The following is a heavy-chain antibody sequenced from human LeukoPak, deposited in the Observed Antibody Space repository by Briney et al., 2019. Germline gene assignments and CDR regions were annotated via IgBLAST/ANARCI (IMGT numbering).Heavy chain of an antibody. D-gene: IGHD3-10*01. Sequence: SETLSLTCTVSGGSISSYYWSWLRQPPGKGLEWIGYIYYSGSTNYNPSLKSRVTIPVDTSKNQFSLKLSSVTAADTAMYYCARQVKTYYGSGSFDYWGQGTLVTVSS. V-gene: IGHV4-59*08. CDR1: GGSISSYY. CDR3: ARQVKTYYGSGSFDY. J-gene: IGHJ4*02. CDR2: IYYSGST.